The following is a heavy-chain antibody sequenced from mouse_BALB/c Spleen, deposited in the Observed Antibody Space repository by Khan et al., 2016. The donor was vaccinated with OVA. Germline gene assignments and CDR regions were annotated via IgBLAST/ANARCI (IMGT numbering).Heavy chain of an antibody. CDR2: ISTYYGDA. D-gene: IGHD1-3*01. CDR1: GYTFTDYA. J-gene: IGHJ3*01. CDR3: ARGSGNSRFAY. Sequence: QVQLKQSGAELVRPGVSVKISCKGPGYTFTDYAMHWVKQSHAKSLEWIGVISTYYGDADYNQKFKGKATMTVDKSSSTAYMELARLTSEDSAISYCARGSGNSRFAYWGQGTLVTVSA. V-gene: IGHV1S137*01.